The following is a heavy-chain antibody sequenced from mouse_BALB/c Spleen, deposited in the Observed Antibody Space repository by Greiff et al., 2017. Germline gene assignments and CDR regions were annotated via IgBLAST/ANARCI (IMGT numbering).Heavy chain of an antibody. J-gene: IGHJ4*01. CDR3: ARGDYGSSYAMDY. V-gene: IGHV1-4*01. CDR2: INPSSGYT. Sequence: QVQLQQSGAELARPGASVKMSCKASGYTFTSYSMHWVKQRPGQGLEWIGYINPSSGYTNYNQKFKDKATLTADKSSSTAYMQLSSLTSEDSAVYYCARGDYGSSYAMDYWGQGTSVTVSS. CDR1: GYTFTSYS. D-gene: IGHD1-1*01.